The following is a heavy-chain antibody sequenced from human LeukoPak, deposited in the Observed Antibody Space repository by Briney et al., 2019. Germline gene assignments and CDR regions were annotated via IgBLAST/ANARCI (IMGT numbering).Heavy chain of an antibody. CDR3: ARDHSNIAVSPSHYFDD. V-gene: IGHV3-7*03. CDR2: IKQDGSEK. Sequence: GGSLRLSCAASGFTFSSYWMSWVRQAPGKGLEWVANIKQDGSEKYYVDSVKGRFTISRDNAKNSLYLQMNSLRAEDTAVYYCARDHSNIAVSPSHYFDDWGQGTLVTVSS. J-gene: IGHJ4*02. D-gene: IGHD6-19*01. CDR1: GFTFSSYW.